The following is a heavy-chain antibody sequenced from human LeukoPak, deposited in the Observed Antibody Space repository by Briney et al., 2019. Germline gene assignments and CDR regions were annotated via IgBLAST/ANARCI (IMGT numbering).Heavy chain of an antibody. Sequence: SQTLSLTCTVSGGSISSGDYYWSWIRQPPGKGLEWIGYIYYSGSTYYNPSLKSRVTISVDTSKNQFSLKLSSVTAADTAVYYCARGATLHDYGDYSFEYWGQGTLVTVSS. J-gene: IGHJ4*02. V-gene: IGHV4-30-4*01. D-gene: IGHD4-17*01. CDR2: IYYSGST. CDR1: GGSISSGDYY. CDR3: ARGATLHDYGDYSFEY.